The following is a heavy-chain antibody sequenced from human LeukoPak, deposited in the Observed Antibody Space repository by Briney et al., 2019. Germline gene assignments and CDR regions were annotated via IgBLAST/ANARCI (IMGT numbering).Heavy chain of an antibody. V-gene: IGHV4-59*08. CDR1: GGSISSYY. Sequence: PSETLSLTCTVSGGSISSYYWSWIRQPPGKGLEWIGYIYYSGSTNYNPSLKSRVTMSVDTSKNQFSLKLSSVTAADTAVYYCARLSTIFGVVTLDAFDIWGQGTMVTVSS. CDR2: IYYSGST. D-gene: IGHD3-3*01. J-gene: IGHJ3*02. CDR3: ARLSTIFGVVTLDAFDI.